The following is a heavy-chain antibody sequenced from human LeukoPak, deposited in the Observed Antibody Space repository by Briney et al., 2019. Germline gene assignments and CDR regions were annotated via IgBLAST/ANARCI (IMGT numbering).Heavy chain of an antibody. CDR3: AKGGGYGSGTYYNFDY. D-gene: IGHD3-10*01. Sequence: GGSLRLSCAASGFTFSSYAMSWVRQAPGKGLEWVSAISDSGNTYYADSVKGRFTISRDNSKNTLYLKMNSLRAEDTAVYYCAKGGGYGSGTYYNFDYWGQGTLVTVSS. J-gene: IGHJ4*02. CDR1: GFTFSSYA. CDR2: ISDSGNT. V-gene: IGHV3-23*01.